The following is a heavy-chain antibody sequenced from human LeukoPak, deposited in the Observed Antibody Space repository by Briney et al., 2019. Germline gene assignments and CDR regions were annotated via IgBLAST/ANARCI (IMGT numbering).Heavy chain of an antibody. J-gene: IGHJ4*02. Sequence: GGSLRLSCAASGFTFSSYAMTWVRQAPGKGLEWVPGISGSGATTYHADSVKGRFTISRDNSNNTLYLQMNSLRAEDTAVYYCVKRNYDYVWGSYLHFDYWGQGTLVAVSS. CDR3: VKRNYDYVWGSYLHFDY. V-gene: IGHV3-23*01. CDR1: GFTFSSYA. CDR2: ISGSGATT. D-gene: IGHD3-16*02.